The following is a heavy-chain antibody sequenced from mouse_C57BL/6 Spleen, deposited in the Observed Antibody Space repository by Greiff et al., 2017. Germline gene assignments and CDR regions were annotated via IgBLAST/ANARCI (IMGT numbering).Heavy chain of an antibody. Sequence: QVQLQQSGAELVKPGASVKLSCKASGYTFTSYWMHWVKQRPGQGLEWIGMIHPNSGSTNYNEKFKSKATLTVDKSSSTAYMQLSSLTSEDSAVYYCARGRIYDGSPMDYWGQGTSVTVSS. CDR1: GYTFTSYW. CDR2: IHPNSGST. CDR3: ARGRIYDGSPMDY. J-gene: IGHJ4*01. V-gene: IGHV1-64*01. D-gene: IGHD2-3*01.